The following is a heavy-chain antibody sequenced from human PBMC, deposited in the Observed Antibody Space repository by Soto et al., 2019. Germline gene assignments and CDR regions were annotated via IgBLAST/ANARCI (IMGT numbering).Heavy chain of an antibody. CDR3: ASMPAHSRGRYPFAGMDV. V-gene: IGHV5-51*01. J-gene: IGHJ6*02. CDR1: GYTFTSYL. D-gene: IGHD1-26*01. CDR2: IYPGDSDT. Sequence: RGESLKTFWQGSGYTFTSYLIGLVPQMPGKGLEGLGIIYPGDSDTRYSPPCQGQVTISADNSISTDYLQWSSKRASDTAMYYCASMPAHSRGRYPFAGMDVWGQGTTVTVSS.